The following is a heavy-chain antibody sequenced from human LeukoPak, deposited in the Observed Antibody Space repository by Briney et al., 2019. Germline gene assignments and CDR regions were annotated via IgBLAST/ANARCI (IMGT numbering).Heavy chain of an antibody. CDR3: AKDRFCSGGSCYSDY. CDR1: GFTFSSSA. Sequence: GGSLRLSCAASGFTFSSSAMSWVRQAPGKGLEWISSISGSGGATYYADSVKGRFTISRGNSKNTLYLQMNSLRAEDTAVYYCAKDRFCSGGSCYSDYRGQGTLVTVSS. V-gene: IGHV3-23*01. CDR2: ISGSGGAT. J-gene: IGHJ4*02. D-gene: IGHD2-15*01.